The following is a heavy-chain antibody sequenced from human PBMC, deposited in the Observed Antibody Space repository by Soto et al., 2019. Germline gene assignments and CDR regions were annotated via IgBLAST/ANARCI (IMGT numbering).Heavy chain of an antibody. CDR3: AKQGPRGQNSYSYGMDV. CDR2: IYYSGST. CDR1: GGSISSSSYY. V-gene: IGHV4-39*01. D-gene: IGHD3-10*01. J-gene: IGHJ6*02. Sequence: SETLSLTCTVSGGSISSSSYYWGWIRQPPGKGLEWIGSIYYSGSTYYNPSLKSRVTISVDTSKNQFSLKLSSGTAADTALYYCAKQGPRGQNSYSYGMDVWAQGPTVTFS.